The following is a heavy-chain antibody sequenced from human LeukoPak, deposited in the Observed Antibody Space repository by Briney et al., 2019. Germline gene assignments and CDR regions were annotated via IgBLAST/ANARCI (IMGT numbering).Heavy chain of an antibody. CDR1: GFSFGSYA. Sequence: QPGGSLRLSCAASGFSFGSYAMSWVRQAPGKGLDWVSSISGSGVSTYYADSVKGRFTISRDNSKNTLYLQMNSLRAEDTAVYYCAKHLGFGETSFDYWGQGTLVTVSS. CDR2: ISGSGVST. J-gene: IGHJ4*02. V-gene: IGHV3-23*01. D-gene: IGHD3-10*01. CDR3: AKHLGFGETSFDY.